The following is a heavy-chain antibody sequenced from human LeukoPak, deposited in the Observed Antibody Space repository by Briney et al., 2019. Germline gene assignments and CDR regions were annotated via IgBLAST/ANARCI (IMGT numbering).Heavy chain of an antibody. D-gene: IGHD6-13*01. J-gene: IGHJ6*03. CDR1: GYTFTSYD. CDR2: MNPNSGNT. Sequence: GASVKVSCKASGYTFTSYDTKWGRQATGQGLEWRGWMNPNSGNTGYAQKLQGRVTITRNTSISTAYMELSSLRSEDTAVYYCARGRAAAFYYYYMDVWGKGTTVTVSS. CDR3: ARGRAAAFYYYYMDV. V-gene: IGHV1-8*03.